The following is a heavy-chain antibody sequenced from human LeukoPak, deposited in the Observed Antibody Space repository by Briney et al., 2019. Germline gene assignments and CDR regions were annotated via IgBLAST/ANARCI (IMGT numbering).Heavy chain of an antibody. Sequence: PGGSLRLSCAASGFTFSGYDMSWIRQAPGKGLEWVSYISSSGSTIYYADSVKGRFTISRDNAKHSLYLQMNSLRAEDTAVYYCARGPPTTYFHWEFDYWGQGTLVTVSS. CDR3: ARGPPTTYFHWEFDY. D-gene: IGHD3-9*01. CDR1: GFTFSGYD. CDR2: ISSSGSTI. V-gene: IGHV3-11*01. J-gene: IGHJ4*02.